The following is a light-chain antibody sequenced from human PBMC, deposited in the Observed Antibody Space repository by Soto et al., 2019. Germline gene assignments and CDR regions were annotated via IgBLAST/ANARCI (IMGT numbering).Light chain of an antibody. CDR2: GVT. CDR3: SSFKGTNSFV. V-gene: IGLV2-11*01. J-gene: IGLJ1*01. CDR1: NSDVGGFSY. Sequence: QSVLTQPRSVSGSPGQSVTISCTGTNSDVGGFSYVSWYQQLPGKAPKLIIYGVTKRPSGVPYRFSGSKSVNTASLTISGLQAEDAADYYCSSFKGTNSFVFGTGTKVTVL.